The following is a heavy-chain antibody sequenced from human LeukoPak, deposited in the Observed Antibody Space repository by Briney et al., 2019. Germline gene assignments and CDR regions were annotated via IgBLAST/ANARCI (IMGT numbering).Heavy chain of an antibody. J-gene: IGHJ4*02. CDR3: AREASSSCDY. V-gene: IGHV3-30-3*01. D-gene: IGHD6-13*01. CDR1: GFTFSSYA. CDR2: ISYDGSNK. Sequence: GGSLRLSCAASGFTFSSYATHWVRQAPGKGLEWVAVISYDGSNKYYADSVKGRFTISRDNSKNTLYLQMNSLRAEDTAVYYCAREASSSCDYWGQGTLVTVSS.